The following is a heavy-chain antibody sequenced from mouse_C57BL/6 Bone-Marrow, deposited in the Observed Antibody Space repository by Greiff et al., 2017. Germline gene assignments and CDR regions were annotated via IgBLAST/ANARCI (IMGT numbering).Heavy chain of an antibody. CDR1: GYTFTSYW. CDR2: IHPNSGST. D-gene: IGHD1-1*01. J-gene: IGHJ1*03. V-gene: IGHV1-64*01. Sequence: QVQLQQPGAELVKPGASVKLSCKASGYTFTSYWMHWVKQRPGQGLEWIGMIHPNSGSTNSNEKFKSKATLTVDKSSSTAYLQLSSLTSEDSAGYCWARYYGSSLWYFEVWGTGTTVTVSS. CDR3: ARYYGSSLWYFEV.